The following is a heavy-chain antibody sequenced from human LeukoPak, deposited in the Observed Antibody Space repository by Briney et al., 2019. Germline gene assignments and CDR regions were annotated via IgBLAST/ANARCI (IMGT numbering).Heavy chain of an antibody. Sequence: SGTLSLTCTVSGGSISSYYWSWTRQPPGKGLEWIGYIYYSGSTNYNPSLKSRVTISVDTSKNQFSLKLSSVTAADTAVCYCARHTDWNAFDIWGQGTMVTVSS. CDR2: IYYSGST. CDR3: ARHTDWNAFDI. V-gene: IGHV4-59*08. CDR1: GGSISSYY. J-gene: IGHJ3*02. D-gene: IGHD2-21*01.